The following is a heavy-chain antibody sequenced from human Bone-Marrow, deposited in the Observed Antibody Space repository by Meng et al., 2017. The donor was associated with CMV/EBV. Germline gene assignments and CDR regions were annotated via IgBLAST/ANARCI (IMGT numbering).Heavy chain of an antibody. CDR2: LRQDGSQM. Sequence: GGSLRLSCAASGFTFSTYWMSWVRQAPGKGLEWVANLRQDGSQMFYVDSVKGRFTISRDNAKNSLYLQMNSLRVEDTAVYYCARGGPLYCSGGSCYSGWFDPWGQGTLVTVSS. CDR3: ARGGPLYCSGGSCYSGWFDP. J-gene: IGHJ5*02. CDR1: GFTFSTYW. D-gene: IGHD2-15*01. V-gene: IGHV3-7*01.